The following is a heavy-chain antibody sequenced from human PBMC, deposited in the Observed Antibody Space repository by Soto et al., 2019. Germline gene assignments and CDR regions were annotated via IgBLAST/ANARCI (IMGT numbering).Heavy chain of an antibody. D-gene: IGHD3-3*01. CDR2: IYYSGST. CDR3: ARGGNDFWSGYPRPNWFDP. Sequence: QVQLQESGPGLVKPSQTLSLTCTVSGGSISSGGYYWSWIRQHPGKVLEWIGYIYYSGSTYYNPSLKSRVTISVDTSKNQFSLKLSSVTAADTAVYYCARGGNDFWSGYPRPNWFDPWGQGTLVTVSS. CDR1: GGSISSGGYY. J-gene: IGHJ5*02. V-gene: IGHV4-31*03.